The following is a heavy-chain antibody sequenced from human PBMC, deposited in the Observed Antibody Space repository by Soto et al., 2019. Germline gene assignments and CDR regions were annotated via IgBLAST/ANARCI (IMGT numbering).Heavy chain of an antibody. CDR1: GLTVSSNY. CDR2: IYGPGNT. J-gene: IGHJ6*02. Sequence: GVSLRLSCSASGLTVSSNYMSWVRQSPGNGLEWVSVIYGPGNTYYADSVKGRVTITAYESTSTAYMELSSLGSEDTAVYYCARMDVWGQGTTVTVSS. V-gene: IGHV3-53*04. CDR3: ARMDV.